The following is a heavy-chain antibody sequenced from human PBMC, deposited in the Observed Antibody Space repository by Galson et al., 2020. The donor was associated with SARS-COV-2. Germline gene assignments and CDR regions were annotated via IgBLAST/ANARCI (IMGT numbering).Heavy chain of an antibody. CDR1: GYTFTSYG. Sequence: ASVKVSCKASGYTFTSYGISWVRQAPGQGLEWMGWISAYNGNTNYAQKLQGRVTMTTDTSTSTAYMELRSLRSDDTAVYYCARERGYDFWSGYYTGIDTATGGYNWFDPWGQGTLVTVSS. CDR3: ARERGYDFWSGYYTGIDTATGGYNWFDP. CDR2: ISAYNGNT. V-gene: IGHV1-18*01. D-gene: IGHD3-3*01. J-gene: IGHJ5*02.